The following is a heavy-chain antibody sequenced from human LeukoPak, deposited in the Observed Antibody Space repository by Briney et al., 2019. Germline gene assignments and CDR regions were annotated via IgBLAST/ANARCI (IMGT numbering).Heavy chain of an antibody. CDR3: ARDQTRRDDLWSSGGGMDV. V-gene: IGHV3-53*01. J-gene: IGHJ6*02. CDR1: GFTVTSNY. Sequence: PGGSLRLSCAASGFTVTSNYMSWVRQAPGKGLEWVSLIYSGGSTFYADSVKGRFTISRDNSKNSLYLQINSLRAEDTAVYYWARDQTRRDDLWSSGGGMDVWGQGTTVTVSS. D-gene: IGHD3-3*01. CDR2: IYSGGST.